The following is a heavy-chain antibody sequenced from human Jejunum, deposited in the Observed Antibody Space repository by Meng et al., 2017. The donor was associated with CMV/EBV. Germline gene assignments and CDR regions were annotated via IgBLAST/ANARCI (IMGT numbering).Heavy chain of an antibody. V-gene: IGHV4-4*02. CDR3: TTLYGDSIS. CDR1: GGSIRNDRW. D-gene: IGHD4-17*01. CDR2: IYHSGRT. J-gene: IGHJ4*02. Sequence: VLRQEPGPGLVKPSGTLSLTCEVSGGSIRNDRWWGWVRQAPGKGLEWIGEIYHSGRTNYNPSVKSRVSMSVDKSQNHFSLRLSSVTAADTAVYYCTTLYGDSISWGQGTLVTVSS.